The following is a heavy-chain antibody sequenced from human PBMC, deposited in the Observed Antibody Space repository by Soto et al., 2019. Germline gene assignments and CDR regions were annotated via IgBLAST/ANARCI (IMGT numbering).Heavy chain of an antibody. D-gene: IGHD6-13*01. J-gene: IGHJ4*02. CDR3: ARGYIAAEDFDY. CDR1: GFTFSSYS. CDR2: ISSSSSYI. V-gene: IGHV3-21*01. Sequence: GGSLRLSCAASGFTFSSYSMNWVRQAPGKGLEWVSSISSSSSYIYYADSVKGRLTISRDKAKNSLYLQMNSLRAEDTAVYYCARGYIAAEDFDYWGQGTLVTVSS.